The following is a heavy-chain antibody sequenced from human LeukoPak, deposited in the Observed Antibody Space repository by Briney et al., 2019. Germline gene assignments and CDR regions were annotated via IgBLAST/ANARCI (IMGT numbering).Heavy chain of an antibody. V-gene: IGHV4-61*02. CDR3: ARASYSYDINGWVPFDY. Sequence: SETLSLTCTVSGGSISSSSYYWGWIRQPAGKGLEWIGRIYTSGSTNYNPSLKSRVTISGDTSKNQFSLRLSSVTAADTAVYYCARASYSYDINGWVPFDYWGQGTLVTVSS. CDR2: IYTSGST. D-gene: IGHD3-22*01. J-gene: IGHJ4*02. CDR1: GGSISSSSYY.